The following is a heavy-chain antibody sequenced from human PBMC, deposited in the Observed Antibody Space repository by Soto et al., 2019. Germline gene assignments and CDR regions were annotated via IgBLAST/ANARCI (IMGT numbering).Heavy chain of an antibody. V-gene: IGHV1-46*01. CDR1: GYTFTSYY. J-gene: IGHJ6*02. D-gene: IGHD3-3*01. CDR2: INPSGGST. Sequence: ASVKVSCKASGYTFTSYYMHWVRQAPGQGLEWMGIINPSGGSTSYAQKFQGRVTMTRDTSTSTVYMELSSLRSEDTAVYYCANLYYDFWSGPPNYGMDVWGQGTTVTVSS. CDR3: ANLYYDFWSGPPNYGMDV.